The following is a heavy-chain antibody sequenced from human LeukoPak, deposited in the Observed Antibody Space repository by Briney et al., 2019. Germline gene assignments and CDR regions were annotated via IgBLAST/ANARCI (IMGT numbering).Heavy chain of an antibody. CDR2: IYRDGSI. D-gene: IGHD2/OR15-2a*01. CDR1: GFTVSSNY. Sequence: PGGSLRLSCAASGFTVSSNYMSWVRQAPGKGLEWVSLIYRDGSIYYADSVQGRFIISRDNYNNTLFLQMNSLRAEDTAVYYCARETESSYYYYMDVWGKGTTVTISS. J-gene: IGHJ6*03. V-gene: IGHV3-66*01. CDR3: ARETESSYYYYMDV.